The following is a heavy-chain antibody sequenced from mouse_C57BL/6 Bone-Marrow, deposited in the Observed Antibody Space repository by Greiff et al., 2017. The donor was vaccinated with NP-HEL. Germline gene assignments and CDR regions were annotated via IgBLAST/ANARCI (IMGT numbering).Heavy chain of an antibody. CDR1: GFTFSDYY. J-gene: IGHJ3*01. CDR3: ARPYYGSSPSFAD. D-gene: IGHD1-1*01. V-gene: IGHV5-12*01. CDR2: ISNGGGST. Sequence: EVQGVESGGGLVQPGGSLKLSCAASGFTFSDYYMYWVRQTPEKRLEWVAYISNGGGSTYYPATVKGRFTISRDNAKNTLYLQMSRLKSEDTAMYYCARPYYGSSPSFADGGQGTRVTVSA.